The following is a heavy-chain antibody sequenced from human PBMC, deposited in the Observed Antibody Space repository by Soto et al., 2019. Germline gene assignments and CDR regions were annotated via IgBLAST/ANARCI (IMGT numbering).Heavy chain of an antibody. J-gene: IGHJ6*02. CDR2: INPDGSST. Sequence: GGSLRLSCAASGFPFSTYWMYWVRQAPGKGLVWVSRINPDGSSTAYADSVKGRFTISRDNAKNTLFLQMNSLRAEDTAVYYCTTLYSPGMDVWGRGTTVTVSS. CDR1: GFPFSTYW. D-gene: IGHD4-4*01. V-gene: IGHV3-74*01. CDR3: TTLYSPGMDV.